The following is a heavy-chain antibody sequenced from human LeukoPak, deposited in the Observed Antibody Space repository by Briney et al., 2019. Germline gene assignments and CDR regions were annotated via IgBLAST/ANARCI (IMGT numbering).Heavy chain of an antibody. CDR3: ARLPAGAFDY. J-gene: IGHJ4*02. CDR1: GGSISSSSYY. CDR2: IYYSGST. D-gene: IGHD1-1*01. Sequence: ASETLSLTCTVSGGSISSSSYYWGWLRQPPGKGLEWIGSIYYSGSTYYNPSLKSRVTISVDTSKNQFSLKLSSVTAADTAVYYCARLPAGAFDYWGQGTLVTVSS. V-gene: IGHV4-39*01.